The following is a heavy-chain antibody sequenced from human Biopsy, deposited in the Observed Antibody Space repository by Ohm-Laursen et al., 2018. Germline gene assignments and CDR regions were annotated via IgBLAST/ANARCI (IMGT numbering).Heavy chain of an antibody. CDR2: VYYSGST. V-gene: IGHV4-59*08. D-gene: IGHD3-22*01. CDR3: GRREVVITHDAFDT. Sequence: PGTLSLTCTVSGGSISSYHWTWIRQPPGKGLEWIGDVYYSGSTNRNPSLKSRVTILVDTSKNQFSLKLNSVTAADTAVYYCGRREVVITHDAFDTWGQGTMVTVSS. J-gene: IGHJ3*02. CDR1: GGSISSYH.